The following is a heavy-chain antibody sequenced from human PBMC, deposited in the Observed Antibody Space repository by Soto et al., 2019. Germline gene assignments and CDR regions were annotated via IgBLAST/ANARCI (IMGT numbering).Heavy chain of an antibody. J-gene: IGHJ6*02. CDR3: ARRGDTAMVIDYYYYGMDV. V-gene: IGHV4-61*01. D-gene: IGHD5-18*01. CDR2: IYYSGST. Sequence: LSLTCTVSGGSVSSGSYYWSWIRQPPGKGLEWIGYIYYSGSTNYNPSLKSRVTISVDTSKNQFSLKLSSVTAEDTAVYYCARRGDTAMVIDYYYYGMDVWGQGTTVTVSS. CDR1: GGSVSSGSYY.